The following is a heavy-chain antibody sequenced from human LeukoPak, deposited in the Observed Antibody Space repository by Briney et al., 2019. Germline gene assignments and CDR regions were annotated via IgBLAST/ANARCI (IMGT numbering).Heavy chain of an antibody. D-gene: IGHD2-15*01. CDR1: GFTFSNYV. Sequence: PGGSLRLSCAASGFTFSNYVMSWVRQAPGKGPEWVSGINGGGGSTFYAESVTGRFTISRDNSKNTLFLQMNTLRAEDTAVYYCVKDGRRSPPCWGQGTLGTVSS. CDR2: INGGGGST. CDR3: VKDGRRSPPC. J-gene: IGHJ4*01. V-gene: IGHV3-23*01.